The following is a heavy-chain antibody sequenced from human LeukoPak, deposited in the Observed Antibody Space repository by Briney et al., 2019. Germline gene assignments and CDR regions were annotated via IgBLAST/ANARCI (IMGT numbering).Heavy chain of an antibody. V-gene: IGHV5-51*01. CDR3: VGHPTDHCSGGICYSGPGDT. D-gene: IGHD2-15*01. CDR1: GYRFSSYW. CDR2: IYPGDSET. Sequence: GGSLRLSCKGSGYRFSSYWIGWVRQMSGKGLEWLGVIYPGDSETKYSPSFEGQVTISVDKFITTAYLQWSSLKASDTGMYYCVGHPTDHCSGGICYSGPGDTWGQGTLVTVSS. J-gene: IGHJ5*01.